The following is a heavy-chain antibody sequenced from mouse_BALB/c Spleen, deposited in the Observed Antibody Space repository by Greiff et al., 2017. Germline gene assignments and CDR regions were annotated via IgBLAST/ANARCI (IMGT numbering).Heavy chain of an antibody. CDR3: ARDYGNFPMDY. V-gene: IGHV5-6-3*01. CDR1: GFTFSSYG. D-gene: IGHD2-1*01. J-gene: IGHJ4*01. Sequence: EVQGVESGGGLVQPGGSLKLSCAASGFTFSSYGMSWVRQTPDKRLELVATINSNGGSTYYPDSVKGRFTISRDNAKNTLYLQMSSLKSEDTAMYYCARDYGNFPMDYWGQGTSVTVSS. CDR2: INSNGGST.